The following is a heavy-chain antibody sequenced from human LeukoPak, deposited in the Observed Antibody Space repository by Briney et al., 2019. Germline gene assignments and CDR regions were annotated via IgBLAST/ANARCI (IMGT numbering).Heavy chain of an antibody. CDR2: IYPGDSDT. V-gene: IGHV5-51*01. Sequence: GESLKISCKGSGYSFTSYWIGWVRQMPGKGLEWMGIIYPGDSDTRYSPSFQGQVTISADKSISTAYLQWSSLKASDTAMYYCARLPEGYYYDSPFDYWGQGTLVTVSS. D-gene: IGHD3-22*01. CDR1: GYSFTSYW. J-gene: IGHJ4*02. CDR3: ARLPEGYYYDSPFDY.